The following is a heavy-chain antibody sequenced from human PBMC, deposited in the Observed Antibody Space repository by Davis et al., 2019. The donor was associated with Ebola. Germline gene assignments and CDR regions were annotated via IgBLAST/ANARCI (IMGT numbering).Heavy chain of an antibody. D-gene: IGHD1-26*01. V-gene: IGHV3-74*01. CDR2: INSDESVT. J-gene: IGHJ6*02. CDR1: GFTFSSYD. Sequence: GESLKISCVASGFTFSSYDIHWVRQAPGKGLVWVSRINSDESVTRYADSVKGRFTISRDNAKNSLYLQMNNLRAEDTAMYYCTKPPGRDGMDVWGQGTTVTVSS. CDR3: TKPPGRDGMDV.